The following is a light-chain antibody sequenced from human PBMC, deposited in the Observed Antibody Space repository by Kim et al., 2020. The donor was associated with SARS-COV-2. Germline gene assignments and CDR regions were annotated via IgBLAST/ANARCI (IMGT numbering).Light chain of an antibody. J-gene: IGKJ2*01. CDR2: EVS. V-gene: IGKV2-30*02. Sequence: QPASNSCSSSQSLLHSNGNTYLPWFHQRPGESPRRLIYEVSKRDSGVPDRFSGSGSGTDFTLKISRVEAEDVGVYYCLQATQLYTFGQGTKLEI. CDR3: LQATQLYT. CDR1: QSLLHSNGNTY.